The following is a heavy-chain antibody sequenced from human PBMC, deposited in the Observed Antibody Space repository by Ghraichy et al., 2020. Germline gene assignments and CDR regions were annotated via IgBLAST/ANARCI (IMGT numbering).Heavy chain of an antibody. V-gene: IGHV4-59*01. CDR3: ARTYDFWSGGNYYGMDV. CDR2: IYYSGST. CDR1: GGSISSYF. J-gene: IGHJ6*02. Sequence: GSLRLSCTVSGGSISSYFWSWIRQPPGKGLEWIGYIYYSGSTNYNPSLKSRVTISVDTSKNQFSLKLSSVTAADTAVYFCARTYDFWSGGNYYGMDVWGQGTTVTVSS. D-gene: IGHD3-3*01.